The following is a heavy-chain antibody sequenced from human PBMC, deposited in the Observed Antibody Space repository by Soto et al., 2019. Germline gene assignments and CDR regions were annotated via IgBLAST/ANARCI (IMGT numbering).Heavy chain of an antibody. CDR3: ARASGHYDFWSGYSRLDY. Sequence: ASVKVSCKASGYTFTSYGISWVRQAPGQGLEWMGWISAYNGNTNYAQKLQGRVTMTTDTSTSTAYMELRSLRSDDTAVYYCARASGHYDFWSGYSRLDYWGQGTLVTVS. J-gene: IGHJ4*02. D-gene: IGHD3-3*01. CDR1: GYTFTSYG. V-gene: IGHV1-18*01. CDR2: ISAYNGNT.